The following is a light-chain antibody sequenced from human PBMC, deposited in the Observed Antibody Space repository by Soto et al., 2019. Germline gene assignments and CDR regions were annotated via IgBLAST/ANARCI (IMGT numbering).Light chain of an antibody. J-gene: IGKJ5*01. V-gene: IGKV1-33*01. CDR1: QAVGNF. CDR3: QQYNNWPGT. Sequence: RMTQSPSSLSASIRDRVTISCQASQAVGNFLNWYQQRPGKAPYLLIYDASNLDSGVSSRFSGSGSGRDFTLTISSLQPEDFAVYYCQQYNNWPGTFGQGTRLEIK. CDR2: DAS.